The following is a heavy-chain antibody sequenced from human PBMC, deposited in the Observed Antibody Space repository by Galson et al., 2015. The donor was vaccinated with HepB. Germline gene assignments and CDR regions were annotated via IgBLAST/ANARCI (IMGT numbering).Heavy chain of an antibody. V-gene: IGHV4-61*08. Sequence: SETLSLTCTVSGVSVSSDAYYWSWIRQSPGKGLGWIGYVHSFGGTNYNPSLRSRVTILIDTSGNQFSLRLTSITAADTAVYYCARVWSSSWYYFDSWGQGTLVTVSS. CDR1: GVSVSSDAYY. J-gene: IGHJ4*02. D-gene: IGHD6-13*01. CDR3: ARVWSSSWYYFDS. CDR2: VHSFGGT.